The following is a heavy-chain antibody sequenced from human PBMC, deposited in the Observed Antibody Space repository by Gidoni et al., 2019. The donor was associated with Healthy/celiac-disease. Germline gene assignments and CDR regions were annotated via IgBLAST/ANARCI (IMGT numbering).Heavy chain of an antibody. V-gene: IGHV4-39*01. CDR2: IYYSGST. D-gene: IGHD2-2*01. CDR1: GGSISSSSYY. J-gene: IGHJ6*02. CDR3: ARLYCSSTSCYPATYYYYGMDV. Sequence: QLQLQESGPGLVKPSETLSLTCTVSGGSISSSSYYWGWIRQPPGKGLEWIGSIYYSGSTYNNPSLKSRVTISVDTSKNQFSLKLSSVTAADTAVYYCARLYCSSTSCYPATYYYYGMDVWGQGTTVTVSS.